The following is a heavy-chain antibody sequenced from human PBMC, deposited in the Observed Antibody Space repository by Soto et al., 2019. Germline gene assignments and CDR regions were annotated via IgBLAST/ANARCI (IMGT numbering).Heavy chain of an antibody. J-gene: IGHJ3*02. D-gene: IGHD4-17*01. CDR2: ITSGSDSI. V-gene: IGHV3-21*01. CDR3: AGRMTTVTTRWGAFDI. CDR1: GFTFNTYL. Sequence: EVRLVESGGGLVKPGGSLRLSCAASGFTFNTYLMNWVRQAPGKGLEWVSSITSGSDSIYYADSVKGRFTISRDNAKNSLYLQMDSLRAEDTAVYYCAGRMTTVTTRWGAFDIWGQGTMVSVSS.